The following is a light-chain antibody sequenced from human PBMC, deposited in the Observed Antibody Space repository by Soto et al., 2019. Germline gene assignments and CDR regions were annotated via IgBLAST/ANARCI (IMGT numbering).Light chain of an antibody. CDR3: QQYNSYPFT. CDR2: DAS. J-gene: IGKJ3*01. Sequence: DILMTQSPSTLSASVGDRVTITCRASQSLSSWLAWYQQKPGKAPKLLIYDASSLESGVPSRFSGSGSGTEFTLTISSLQPDDFATYYCQQYNSYPFTFGPGTRVDIK. CDR1: QSLSSW. V-gene: IGKV1-5*01.